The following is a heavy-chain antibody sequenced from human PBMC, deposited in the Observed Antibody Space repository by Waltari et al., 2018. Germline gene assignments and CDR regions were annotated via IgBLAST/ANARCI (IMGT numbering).Heavy chain of an antibody. CDR2: ISYDVTKN. CDR3: ARSGGPRYYYDSASYCDY. J-gene: IGHJ4*02. V-gene: IGHV3-30*01. Sequence: QVQLVESGGGVVQPGRSLRLSCAASGFTLHNYAMHWVRQAPGKWLGWVVIISYDVTKNNYADSVKGRFTISGDNSKKTVFLQMVSLRAEDTAIYYCARSGGPRYYYDSASYCDYWGQGTLVTVSS. CDR1: GFTLHNYA. D-gene: IGHD3-16*01.